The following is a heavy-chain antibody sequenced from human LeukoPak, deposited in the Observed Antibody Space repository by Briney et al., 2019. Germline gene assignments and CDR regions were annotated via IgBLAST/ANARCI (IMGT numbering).Heavy chain of an antibody. CDR2: INPSGGST. CDR3: ARDTLYSSSWRNPFDY. CDR1: GYTFTSYY. V-gene: IGHV1-46*01. D-gene: IGHD6-13*01. J-gene: IGHJ4*02. Sequence: ASVKVSCKASGYTFTSYYMHWVRQAPGQGLGWMGIINPSGGSTSYAQKFQGRVTMTRDTSTSTVYMELSSLRSEDTAVYYCARDTLYSSSWRNPFDYWGQGTLVTVSS.